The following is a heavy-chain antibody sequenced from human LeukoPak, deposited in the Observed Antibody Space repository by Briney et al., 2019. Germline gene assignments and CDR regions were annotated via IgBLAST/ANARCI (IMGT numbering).Heavy chain of an antibody. CDR1: GGSISSYY. J-gene: IGHJ4*02. D-gene: IGHD3-10*01. V-gene: IGHV4-59*12. CDR3: ARETRDYYGSGSYYTSYYFDY. CDR2: IYYSGST. Sequence: SETLSLTCTVSGGSISSYYWSWIRQPPGKGLEWIGYIYYSGSTNYNPSLKSRVTISVDTSKNQFSLKLSSVTAADTAVYYCARETRDYYGSGSYYTSYYFDYWGQGTLVTVSS.